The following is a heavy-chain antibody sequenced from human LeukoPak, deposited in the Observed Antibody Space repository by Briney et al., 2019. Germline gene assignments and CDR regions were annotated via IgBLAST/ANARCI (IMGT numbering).Heavy chain of an antibody. J-gene: IGHJ2*01. CDR2: IYYSGST. CDR3: ARVYSSSWYMYFDL. V-gene: IGHV4-59*01. Sequence: PSETLSLTCTVSGGSISSYYWSWIRQPPGKGLEWIGYIYYSGSTNYNPSLKSRVTISVDTSKNQFSLKLSSVPAADTAVYYCARVYSSSWYMYFDLWGRGTLVTVSS. CDR1: GGSISSYY. D-gene: IGHD6-13*01.